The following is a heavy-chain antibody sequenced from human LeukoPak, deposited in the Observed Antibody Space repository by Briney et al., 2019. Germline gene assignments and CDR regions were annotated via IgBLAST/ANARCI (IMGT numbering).Heavy chain of an antibody. D-gene: IGHD3-22*01. Sequence: GESLKISCKGSGYSFTSYWIGWVRQMPGKGLEWMGIIYPGGSDTRYSPSFQGQVTISADKSISTAYLQWSSLKASDTAMYYCARRGFYYDSSVDAFDIWGQGTMVTVSS. V-gene: IGHV5-51*01. CDR1: GYSFTSYW. CDR3: ARRGFYYDSSVDAFDI. J-gene: IGHJ3*02. CDR2: IYPGGSDT.